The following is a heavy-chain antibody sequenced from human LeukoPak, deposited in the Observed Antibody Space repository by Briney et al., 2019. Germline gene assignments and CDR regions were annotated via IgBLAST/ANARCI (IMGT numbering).Heavy chain of an antibody. CDR3: TRHWCVVTPRLGWFDP. D-gene: IGHD4-23*01. Sequence: SETLSLTCAVSGYSISSGYYWGWIRQPPGKGLGWIGSINHSGSTSYNPSVNRRVTMSVDTSKHQFSSKPGSVTAVDTAAYYCTRHWCVVTPRLGWFDPWGQGTLVTVSS. CDR1: GYSISSGYY. CDR2: INHSGST. J-gene: IGHJ5*02. V-gene: IGHV4-38-2*01.